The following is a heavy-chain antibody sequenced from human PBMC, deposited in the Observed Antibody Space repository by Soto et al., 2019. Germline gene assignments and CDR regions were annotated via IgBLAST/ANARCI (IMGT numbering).Heavy chain of an antibody. CDR1: GFTFSSYG. CDR2: ISYDGSNK. Sequence: GGSLRLSCAASGFTFSSYGMHWVRQAPGKGLEWVAVISYDGSNKYYADSVKGRFTTSRDNSKNTRYLQMNSLRAEDTAVYYCAKDLGYSSGWYGHGFDPWGQGTLVTVSS. D-gene: IGHD6-19*01. J-gene: IGHJ5*02. CDR3: AKDLGYSSGWYGHGFDP. V-gene: IGHV3-30*18.